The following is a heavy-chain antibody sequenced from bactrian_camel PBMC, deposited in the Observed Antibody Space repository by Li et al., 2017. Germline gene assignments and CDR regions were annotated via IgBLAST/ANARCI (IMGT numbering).Heavy chain of an antibody. Sequence: VQLVESGGGSVQAGGSPKLSCAGSAYILENCGMVWYRQAKGKEEKLVSVRKDGTPVYEDTVKGRFTLSHDRSKNTMYLQMDNLKTEDTGVYYCAALNSTYGGRFGWCKDFRGQGTQVTVS. D-gene: IGHD6*01. V-gene: IGHV3S60*01. CDR2: VRKDGTP. CDR1: AYILENCG. J-gene: IGHJ4*01. CDR3: AALNSTYGGRFGWCKDF.